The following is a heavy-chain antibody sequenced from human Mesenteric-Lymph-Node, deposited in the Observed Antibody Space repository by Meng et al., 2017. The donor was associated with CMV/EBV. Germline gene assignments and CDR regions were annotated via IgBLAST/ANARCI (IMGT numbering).Heavy chain of an antibody. V-gene: IGHV4-38-2*02. J-gene: IGHJ5*02. CDR3: ARGDIVVVPAGETWFDP. CDR1: GYSISSGYY. CDR2: IYHSGST. Sequence: GSLRLSCTVSGYSISSGYYWGWSRQPPGKGLEWIGSIYHSGSTYYNPSLKSRVTRSVDTSKNQYSLKLSSVTAADTAVYYCARGDIVVVPAGETWFDPWGQGTLVTVSS. D-gene: IGHD2-2*01.